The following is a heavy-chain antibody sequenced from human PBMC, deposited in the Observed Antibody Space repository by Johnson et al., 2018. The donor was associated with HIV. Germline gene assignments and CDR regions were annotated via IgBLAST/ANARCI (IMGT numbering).Heavy chain of an antibody. Sequence: VQLVESVGGLVQPGRSLRLSCAASGFTFDDYAMHWVRQAPGKGLEWVSGISWNSGSIGYADSVKGRFTISRDNAKNSLYLQMNSLRAEDTALYYCAKGLGWELLTHDAFDIWGQGTMVTVSS. V-gene: IGHV3-9*01. CDR2: ISWNSGSI. CDR3: AKGLGWELLTHDAFDI. CDR1: GFTFDDYA. D-gene: IGHD1-26*01. J-gene: IGHJ3*02.